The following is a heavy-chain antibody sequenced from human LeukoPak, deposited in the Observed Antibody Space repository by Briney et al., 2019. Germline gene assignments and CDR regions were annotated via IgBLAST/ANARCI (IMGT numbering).Heavy chain of an antibody. Sequence: QTGGSLRLSCAASGFTFSSYAMHWVRQAPGKGLEWVAVISYDGSNKYYADSVKGRFTISRDNSKNTLYLQMNSLRAEDTAVYYCAKDRAPAAGDDAFDIWGQGTMVTVSS. J-gene: IGHJ3*02. CDR2: ISYDGSNK. V-gene: IGHV3-30*04. D-gene: IGHD2-2*01. CDR1: GFTFSSYA. CDR3: AKDRAPAAGDDAFDI.